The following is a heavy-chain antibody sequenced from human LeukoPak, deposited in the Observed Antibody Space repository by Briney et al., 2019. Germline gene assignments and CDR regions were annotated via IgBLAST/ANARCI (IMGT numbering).Heavy chain of an antibody. J-gene: IGHJ4*02. CDR3: AREGGRIAVAGDVYYFDY. CDR2: IWYDGSNK. CDR1: GFTFSSYG. D-gene: IGHD6-19*01. Sequence: GGSLRLSCAASGFTFSSYGMHWVRQAPGKGLEWVAVIWYDGSNKYYADSVKGRFTISRDNSKNTLYLQMNSLRAEDTAVYYCAREGGRIAVAGDVYYFDYWGQGTLVTVSS. V-gene: IGHV3-33*01.